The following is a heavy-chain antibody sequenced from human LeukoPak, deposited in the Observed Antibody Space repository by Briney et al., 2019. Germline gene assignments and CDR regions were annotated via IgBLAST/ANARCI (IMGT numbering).Heavy chain of an antibody. CDR2: IYISGST. CDR1: GGSISSYY. D-gene: IGHD4-23*01. J-gene: IGHJ4*02. Sequence: SETLSLTCTVSGGSISSYYWSWIRQPPGKGLEWIGYIYISGSTNYNPSLKSRVTISVDTSKNQFSLKLSSVTAADTAVYYCARRHRIHGGVDYWGQGTLVTVSS. CDR3: ARRHRIHGGVDY. V-gene: IGHV4-4*09.